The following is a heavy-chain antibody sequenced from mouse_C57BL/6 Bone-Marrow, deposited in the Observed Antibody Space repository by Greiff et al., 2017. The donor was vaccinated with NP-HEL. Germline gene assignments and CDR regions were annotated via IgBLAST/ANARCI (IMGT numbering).Heavy chain of an antibody. CDR2: IYPRSGNT. CDR1: GYTFTSYG. J-gene: IGHJ3*01. V-gene: IGHV1-81*01. CDR3: ARSGYGSSYVAWFAY. D-gene: IGHD1-1*01. Sequence: QVQLQQSGAELARPGASVKLSCKASGYTFTSYGISWVKQRPGQGLEWIGEIYPRSGNTYYNEKFKGKATLTADKSSSTAYMELRSLTSEDSAVYFCARSGYGSSYVAWFAYWGQGTLVTVSA.